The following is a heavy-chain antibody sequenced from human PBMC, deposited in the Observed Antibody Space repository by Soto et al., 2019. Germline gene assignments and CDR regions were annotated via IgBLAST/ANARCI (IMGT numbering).Heavy chain of an antibody. CDR3: ARDQIPPHYCSGGSCYDY. J-gene: IGHJ4*02. D-gene: IGHD2-15*01. CDR1: GGTFSSYT. Sequence: GASVKVSCKASGGTFSSYTISWVRQAPGQGLEWMGRIIPILGIANYAQKFQGRVTITADKSTSTAYMEMSSLRSEDTAVYYCARDQIPPHYCSGGSCYDYWGQGTLVTVSS. CDR2: IIPILGIA. V-gene: IGHV1-69*04.